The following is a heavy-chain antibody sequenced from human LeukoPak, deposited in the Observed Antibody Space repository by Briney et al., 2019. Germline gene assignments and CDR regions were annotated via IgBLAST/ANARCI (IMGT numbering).Heavy chain of an antibody. CDR3: ARQKKMGDYYYYGMDV. Sequence: SETLALTCTVSGGCISSYYWSWIRQPPGKGLEWIGYIYYSGSTNYNPSLKSRVTISVDTSKNQFSLKLSSVTAADTAVYYCARQKKMGDYYYYGMDVWGQGTTVTVSS. J-gene: IGHJ6*02. V-gene: IGHV4-59*01. CDR2: IYYSGST. D-gene: IGHD2-8*01. CDR1: GGCISSYY.